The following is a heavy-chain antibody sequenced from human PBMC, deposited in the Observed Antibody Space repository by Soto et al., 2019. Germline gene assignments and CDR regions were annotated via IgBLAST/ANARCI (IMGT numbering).Heavy chain of an antibody. CDR1: GASISSYY. CDR2: VYYSGST. D-gene: IGHD1-1*01. V-gene: IGHV4-59*01. J-gene: IGHJ4*02. Sequence: QVQLQESGPGLVKPSETLSLTCTVSGASISSYYWSWIRQPPGKGLEWIGYVYYSGSTNYNPSLKRRVTRSVDSSKNQFSLKLSSVTASDTAMYNCARDTTPSLWGQGTLVTVAS. CDR3: ARDTTPSL.